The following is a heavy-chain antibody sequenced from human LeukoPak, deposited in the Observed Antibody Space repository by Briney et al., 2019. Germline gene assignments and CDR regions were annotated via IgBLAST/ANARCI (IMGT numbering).Heavy chain of an antibody. J-gene: IGHJ3*02. CDR1: GFTFSSYA. D-gene: IGHD2-2*01. V-gene: IGHV3-30*04. CDR3: ARDSYQLPASAAFDI. CDR2: ISYDGSNK. Sequence: GRSLRLSCAASGFTFSSYAMHWVRQAPGKGLEWVAVISYDGSNKYYADSVKGRFTISRDNSKNTLYLQMNSLRAEDTAAYYCARDSYQLPASAAFDIWGQGTMVTVSS.